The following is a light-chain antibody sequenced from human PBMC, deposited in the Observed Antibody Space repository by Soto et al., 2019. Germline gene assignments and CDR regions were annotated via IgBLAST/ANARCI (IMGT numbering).Light chain of an antibody. Sequence: EIVLTQSPGTLSLSPGERATLSCRASQSVSSSYLAWYQQKPGQAPRLLIYGASSRATGIPDRFSGSGSGTDCTLTISKQEPEVFAVYYCQQYGSVAWTFGQGTKVEVK. J-gene: IGKJ1*01. CDR1: QSVSSSY. CDR3: QQYGSVAWT. V-gene: IGKV3-20*01. CDR2: GAS.